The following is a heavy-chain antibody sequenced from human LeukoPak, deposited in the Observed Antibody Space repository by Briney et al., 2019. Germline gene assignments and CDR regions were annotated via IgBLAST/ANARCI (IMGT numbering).Heavy chain of an antibody. V-gene: IGHV3-48*04. CDR1: GLTFSTYG. J-gene: IGHJ4*02. D-gene: IGHD3-10*01. CDR3: ARDLGFGELDY. Sequence: PGGSLRLSCAASGLTFSTYGMSWVRQAPGKGLEWVSYISSSGSTIYYADSVKGRFTISRDNAKNSLYLQMNSLRAEDTAVYYCARDLGFGELDYWGQGTLVTVSS. CDR2: ISSSGSTI.